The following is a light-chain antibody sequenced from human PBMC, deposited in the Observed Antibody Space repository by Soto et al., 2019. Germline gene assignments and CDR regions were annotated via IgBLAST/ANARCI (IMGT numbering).Light chain of an antibody. CDR2: AAS. V-gene: IGKV1-17*01. CDR3: LQHNTYPHT. J-gene: IGKJ2*01. Sequence: DIQMTQSPSSLSASVGDRVTITCRASQAITNDLGWYQQKPGKAPKRLIYAASSLQSGVPSRFSGSGSGTEFTLTISSLQPEDFATYYCLQHNTYPHTFGQGTKLEIK. CDR1: QAITND.